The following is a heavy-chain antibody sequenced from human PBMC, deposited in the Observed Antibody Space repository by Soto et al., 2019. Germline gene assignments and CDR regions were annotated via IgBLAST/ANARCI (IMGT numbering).Heavy chain of an antibody. CDR1: GASITGSSY. CDR3: ARAMTPLGAPAWYYFDS. D-gene: IGHD2-15*01. CDR2: FSLSGTT. V-gene: IGHV4-4*07. Sequence: PSETLSLTCTVSGASITGSSYWSWIRQPAGKGLEWIGRFSLSGTTNYNPSLRGRVTMSADVAKNQFSLRLTSVTAADTALYYCARAMTPLGAPAWYYFDSWGQGXLVTVYS. J-gene: IGHJ4*02.